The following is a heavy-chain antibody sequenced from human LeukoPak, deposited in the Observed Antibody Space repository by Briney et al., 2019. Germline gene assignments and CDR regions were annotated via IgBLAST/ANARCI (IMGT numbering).Heavy chain of an antibody. J-gene: IGHJ4*02. CDR2: ISGSGGST. D-gene: IGHD3-10*01. Sequence: GGSLRLSCAASGFTFSSYAMSWVRQVPGKWLEWVSAISGSGGSTYYADSVKGRFTISRDNSKNTLYLQMNSLRAEDTAVYYCASQEGGSYWDFDYWGQGTLVTVSS. V-gene: IGHV3-23*01. CDR1: GFTFSSYA. CDR3: ASQEGGSYWDFDY.